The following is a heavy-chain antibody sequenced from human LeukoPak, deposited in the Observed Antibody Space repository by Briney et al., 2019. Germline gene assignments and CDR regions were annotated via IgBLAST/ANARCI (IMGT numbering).Heavy chain of an antibody. CDR1: GYTFTSYY. V-gene: IGHV1-46*01. CDR2: INPSGGST. Sequence: ASVKVSCKASGYTFTSYYMHWVRQAPGQGLEWMGIINPSGGSTSYAQKFQGRVTMTRDTSISTAYMELSRLRSDDTAVYYCARFQGIGRWLQFGFDYWGQGTLVTVSS. D-gene: IGHD5-24*01. CDR3: ARFQGIGRWLQFGFDY. J-gene: IGHJ4*02.